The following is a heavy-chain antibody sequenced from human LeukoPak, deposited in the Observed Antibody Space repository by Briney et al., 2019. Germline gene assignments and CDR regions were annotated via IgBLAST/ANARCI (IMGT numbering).Heavy chain of an antibody. CDR1: GYIFTNYG. V-gene: IGHV1-8*02. CDR3: ARGVAAGVDY. Sequence: ASVKVSCKASGYIFTNYGITWVRQAPGQGLEWMGWMTPRNGMTGYAQKFQGRVTMTRNTSISTAYMELGSLTFDDTAVYYCARGVAAGVDYWGQGTLVTVSS. J-gene: IGHJ4*02. D-gene: IGHD6-13*01. CDR2: MTPRNGMT.